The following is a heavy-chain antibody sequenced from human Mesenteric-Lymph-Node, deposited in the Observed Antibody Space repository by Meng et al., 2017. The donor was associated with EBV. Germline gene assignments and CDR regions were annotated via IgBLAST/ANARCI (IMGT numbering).Heavy chain of an antibody. CDR2: ICWDNDK. D-gene: IGHD3-16*01. J-gene: IGHJ4*02. CDR1: WFSRSSSGVG. V-gene: IGHV2-5*02. CDR3: SYLLYAIIGN. Sequence: QISLKESGLTLGKPSQTLGLTCTFSWFSRSSSGVGVGGIRQPPGKAPGWLALICWDNDKRYSPSLGSRLAITNVTTDNQVIIKMTDMDPADTDTSDVSYLLYAIIGNWGQGTLVTVSS.